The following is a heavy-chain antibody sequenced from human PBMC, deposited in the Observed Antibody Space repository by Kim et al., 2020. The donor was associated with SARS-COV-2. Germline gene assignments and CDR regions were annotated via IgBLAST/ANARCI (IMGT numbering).Heavy chain of an antibody. Sequence: GGSLRLSCAASGFTFSDFVMNWVRQTPGKGLEWVSTITGRGSNTYYADSVRGRFTISRDNSKNTLFLQMDSLRGDDTAVYYCAKSLVVVASLFDQWGQGTLVTVSS. D-gene: IGHD2-15*01. CDR3: AKSLVVVASLFDQ. CDR2: ITGRGSNT. J-gene: IGHJ4*02. CDR1: GFTFSDFV. V-gene: IGHV3-23*01.